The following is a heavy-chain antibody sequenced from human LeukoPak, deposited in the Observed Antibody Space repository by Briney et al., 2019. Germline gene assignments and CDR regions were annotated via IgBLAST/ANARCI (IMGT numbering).Heavy chain of an antibody. J-gene: IGHJ4*02. CDR1: GFTFSSYS. D-gene: IGHD4-17*01. CDR3: ARENSGGDYVFDY. V-gene: IGHV3-48*01. Sequence: PGGSLRLSCAASGFTFSSYSMNWVRQAPGKGLEWVSYISSSSSTIYYADSVKGRFAISRDNAKNSLYLQMNSLRAEDTAVYYCARENSGGDYVFDYWGQGTLVTVPS. CDR2: ISSSSSTI.